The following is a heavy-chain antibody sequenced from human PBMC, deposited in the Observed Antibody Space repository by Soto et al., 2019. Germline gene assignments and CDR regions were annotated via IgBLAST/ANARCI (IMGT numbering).Heavy chain of an antibody. CDR3: ATATTVVTPGYWYFDL. CDR1: GYTFTGYY. D-gene: IGHD4-17*01. J-gene: IGHJ2*01. Sequence: QVQLVQSGAEVKKPGASVKVSCKASGYTFTGYYMHWVRQAPGQGLEWMGWINPNSGGTNYAQKFQGRVTMTRDTSISTAYMELSRLRSDDTAVYYCATATTVVTPGYWYFDLWCRGTLVTVSS. CDR2: INPNSGGT. V-gene: IGHV1-2*02.